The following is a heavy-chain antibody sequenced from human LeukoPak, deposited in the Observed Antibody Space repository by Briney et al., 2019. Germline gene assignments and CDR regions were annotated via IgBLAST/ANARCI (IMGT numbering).Heavy chain of an antibody. CDR1: GFTFSSYA. J-gene: IGHJ4*02. CDR3: ARDTLGEGEDANYAVYYFDY. Sequence: GGSLRLSCAASGFTFSSYAMSWVRQAPGKGLECISGFSGSGGSTYYADSVKGRFTISGDNGKNSLDLQMNSLRADDTAVYYCARDTLGEGEDANYAVYYFDYWGQGTVVTVSS. V-gene: IGHV3-23*01. CDR2: FSGSGGST. D-gene: IGHD4/OR15-4a*01.